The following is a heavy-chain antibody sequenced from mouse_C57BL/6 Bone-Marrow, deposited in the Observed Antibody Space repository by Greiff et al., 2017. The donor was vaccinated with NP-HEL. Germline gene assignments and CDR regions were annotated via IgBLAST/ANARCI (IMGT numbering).Heavy chain of an antibody. CDR1: GFNIKDDY. D-gene: IGHD2-4*01. V-gene: IGHV14-4*01. Sequence: EVKLVESGAELVRPGASVKLSCTASGFNIKDDYMHWVKQRPEQGLEWIGWIDPENGDTEYASKFQGKATITADTSSNTAYLQLSSLTSEDTAVYYCTTNDYDGAWFAYWGQGTLVTVSA. CDR2: IDPENGDT. CDR3: TTNDYDGAWFAY. J-gene: IGHJ3*01.